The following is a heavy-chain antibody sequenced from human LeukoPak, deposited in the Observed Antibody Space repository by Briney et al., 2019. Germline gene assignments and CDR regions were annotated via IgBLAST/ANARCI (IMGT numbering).Heavy chain of an antibody. CDR1: SASVSSYY. CDR2: ISNSGSP. J-gene: IGHJ4*02. CDR3: ARGGAGPLRD. Sequence: KASETLSLTCTVSSASVSSYYWSWVRQPPGRGLEWIGYISNSGSPSYNPSFESRVTFSADTSKNHLSLKLNSVTPADTAVYFCARGGAGPLRDWGQGTLVTVSS. D-gene: IGHD3-16*01. V-gene: IGHV4-59*02.